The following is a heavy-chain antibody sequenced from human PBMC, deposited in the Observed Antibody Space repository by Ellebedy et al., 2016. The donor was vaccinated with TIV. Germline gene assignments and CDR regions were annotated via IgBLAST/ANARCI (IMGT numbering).Heavy chain of an antibody. V-gene: IGHV4-59*01. J-gene: IGHJ4*02. CDR1: GGSISSYF. CDR2: IYYNGTT. Sequence: SETLSLXXSVSGGSISSYFWSWIRQPPGKGLEWVGYIYYNGTTNYNPSLRSRVSISIDKSKHHFSLNLRSVTASDTAVYYCARDVRFGELNYWGQGTLVTVSS. D-gene: IGHD3-10*01. CDR3: ARDVRFGELNY.